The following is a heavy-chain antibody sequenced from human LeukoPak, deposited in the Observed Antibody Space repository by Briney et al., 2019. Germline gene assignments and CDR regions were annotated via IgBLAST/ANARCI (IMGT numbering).Heavy chain of an antibody. J-gene: IGHJ4*02. V-gene: IGHV3-20*04. Sequence: GGSLRLSCAASGFTFDDYGMSWVRQAPGKGLEWVSGINWNGGSTGYAGSVKGRFTISRDNAKNSLYLQMNSLRAEDTALYYCAREGGYCSSTSCYPYWGQGTLVTVSS. CDR2: INWNGGST. CDR1: GFTFDDYG. D-gene: IGHD2-2*03. CDR3: AREGGYCSSTSCYPY.